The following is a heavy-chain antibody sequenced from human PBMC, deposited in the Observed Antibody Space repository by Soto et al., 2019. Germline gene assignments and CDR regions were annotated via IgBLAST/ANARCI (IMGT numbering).Heavy chain of an antibody. D-gene: IGHD2-15*01. J-gene: IGHJ4*02. V-gene: IGHV1-3*04. CDR2: INTGNGNT. CDR3: GGLVVGTPA. CDR1: GYTFTTYA. Sequence: ASVKVSCKASGYTFTTYAMHWVRQAPGQRLEWMGWINTGNGNTKFSQKFQGRVTITRDTSASTAYMELSSLRSEDTAVYYCGGLVVGTPAWGQGTLVTVSS.